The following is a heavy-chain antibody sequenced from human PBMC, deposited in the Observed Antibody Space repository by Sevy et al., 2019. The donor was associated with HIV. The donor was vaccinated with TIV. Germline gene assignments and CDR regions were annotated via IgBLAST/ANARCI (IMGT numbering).Heavy chain of an antibody. CDR3: ARGENNDEFFQY. Sequence: GGSLRLSCVASGFSFSSYGMHWVRQAPGKGLEWVAVTSYDGSHKYYADSVKGRFTVSRDNSRNILSLEMSSLRRDDTAVYYCARGENNDEFFQYWGQGTLVTVSS. J-gene: IGHJ1*01. CDR2: TSYDGSHK. V-gene: IGHV3-30*03. D-gene: IGHD1-26*01. CDR1: GFSFSSYG.